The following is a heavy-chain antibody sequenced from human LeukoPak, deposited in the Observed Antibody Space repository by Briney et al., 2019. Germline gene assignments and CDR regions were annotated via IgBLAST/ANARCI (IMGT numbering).Heavy chain of an antibody. V-gene: IGHV1-46*01. Sequence: ASVKVSCKASGYTFTSYYMHWVRQAPGQGLEWMGIINPSGGSTSYAQKFQGRVTMTRDTSTSTVYMELSSLRSEDTAVYYCASFMQDKERDGYNEVYWGQGTLVTVSS. CDR3: ASFMQDKERDGYNEVY. CDR1: GYTFTSYY. D-gene: IGHD5-24*01. CDR2: INPSGGST. J-gene: IGHJ4*02.